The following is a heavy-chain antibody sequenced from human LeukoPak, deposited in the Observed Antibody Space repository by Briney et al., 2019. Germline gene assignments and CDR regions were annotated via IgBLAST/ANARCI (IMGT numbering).Heavy chain of an antibody. CDR2: IYTSGST. CDR1: GGSVSSYY. CDR3: ARDNTVGATNDAFDI. Sequence: PSETLSLTCTVSGGSVSSYYWSWIRQPAGKGLEWIGRIYTSGSTNYNPSLKSRVTMSVDTSKSQFSLKLSSVTAADTAVYYCARDNTVGATNDAFDIWGQGTMVTVSS. V-gene: IGHV4-4*07. J-gene: IGHJ3*02. D-gene: IGHD1-26*01.